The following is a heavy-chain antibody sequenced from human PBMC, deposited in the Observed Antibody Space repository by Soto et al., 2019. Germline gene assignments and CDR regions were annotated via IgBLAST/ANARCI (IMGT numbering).Heavy chain of an antibody. CDR2: INSDGSVS. CDR3: ARGDCVGGSCYLLAGSFYYYMAA. Sequence: EVQLVESGGGLVQPGGSLRLSCAASGFTFRNYWMYWVRQAPGQGLEWVSRINSDGSVSSYADSVKGRLTISRDKVKNPLYLLMDSLRAEDTAVYYCARGDCVGGSCYLLAGSFYYYMAAWGKGTTVTVFS. V-gene: IGHV3-74*02. CDR1: GFTFRNYW. J-gene: IGHJ6*03. D-gene: IGHD2-15*01.